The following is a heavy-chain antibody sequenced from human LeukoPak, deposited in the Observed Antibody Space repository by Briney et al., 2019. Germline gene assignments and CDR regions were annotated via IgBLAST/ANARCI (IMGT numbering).Heavy chain of an antibody. CDR1: GGSISSGSYY. CDR3: ARFEAYPLYYYYYMDV. Sequence: SEILSLTCTVSGGSISSGSYYWSWIRQPAGKGLEWIGRIYTSGSTNYNPSLKSRVTISVDTSKNQFSLKLSSVTAADTAVYYCARFEAYPLYYYYYMDVWGKGTTVTVSS. CDR2: IYTSGST. J-gene: IGHJ6*03. V-gene: IGHV4-61*02.